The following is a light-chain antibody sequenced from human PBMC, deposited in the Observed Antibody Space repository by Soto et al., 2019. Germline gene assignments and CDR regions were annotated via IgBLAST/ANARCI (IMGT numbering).Light chain of an antibody. J-gene: IGLJ2*01. CDR2: GVS. V-gene: IGLV2-8*01. CDR3: SSYAGSNSYVV. CDR1: SSDIGAYNF. Sequence: QSALTQPPSASGSPGQSVSISCTGTSSDIGAYNFVSWYQQHPGKAPRLMIYGVSKRPSGVPDRFSGSKSGNTASLTVSGRQAEDEADYYCSSYAGSNSYVVFGGGTKLTVL.